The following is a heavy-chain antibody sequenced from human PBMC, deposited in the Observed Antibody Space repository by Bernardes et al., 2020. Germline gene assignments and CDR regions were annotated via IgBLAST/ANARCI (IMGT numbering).Heavy chain of an antibody. Sequence: GGSLRLSCAASGFSFSSYGMHWVRQAPGKGLEWVAITWYDGSNKYYADSVKGRFTISRDNSKDTMYLQMNGLRAEDTAVYYCARADRNMYFYFMDVWGEGTTVTVSS. CDR3: ARADRNMYFYFMDV. CDR2: TWYDGSNK. V-gene: IGHV3-33*01. J-gene: IGHJ6*03. CDR1: GFSFSSYG. D-gene: IGHD3-22*01.